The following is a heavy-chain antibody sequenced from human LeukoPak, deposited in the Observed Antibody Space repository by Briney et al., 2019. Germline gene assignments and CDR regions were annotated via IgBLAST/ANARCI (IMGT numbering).Heavy chain of an antibody. CDR2: INGYGSST. CDR3: AMTYSSGYYGFDY. D-gene: IGHD6-19*01. V-gene: IGHV3-74*01. Sequence: GGSLRLSCAASGFTFRSHWMHWVRQAPGKGLVWVSRINGYGSSTNYADSVKGRFNISRENAKNTLHLQMNNLRVEDTAVYYCAMTYSSGYYGFDYWGQGTLVTASS. J-gene: IGHJ4*02. CDR1: GFTFRSHW.